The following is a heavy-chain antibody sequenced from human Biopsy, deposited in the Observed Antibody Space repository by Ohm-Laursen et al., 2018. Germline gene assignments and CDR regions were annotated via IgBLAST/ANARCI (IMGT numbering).Heavy chain of an antibody. Sequence: SVKVSCKVSGYAVTEFSMHWVRRAPGKGFEWMGWINPNGGDTYSTQEFHGRVTMTTDTSVTTAYMDVSSLTFDDTAVYYCARASMIRGIMDVDYWGQGTLVIVSS. CDR1: GYAVTEFS. D-gene: IGHD3-10*01. CDR2: INPNGGDT. V-gene: IGHV1-2*02. J-gene: IGHJ4*02. CDR3: ARASMIRGIMDVDY.